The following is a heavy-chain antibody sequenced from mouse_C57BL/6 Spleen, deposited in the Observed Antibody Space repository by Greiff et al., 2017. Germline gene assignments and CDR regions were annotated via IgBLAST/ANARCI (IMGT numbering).Heavy chain of an antibody. CDR1: GYAFSSYW. J-gene: IGHJ3*01. Sequence: QVQLQQSGAELVKPGASVKISCKASGYAFSSYWMNWVKQRPGKGLEWIGQIYPGDGDTNYNGKFKGKATLTADKSSSTAYMQLSSLTSEDSAVYFCARVYGSSLAWFAYWGQGTLVTVSA. CDR2: IYPGDGDT. CDR3: ARVYGSSLAWFAY. V-gene: IGHV1-80*01. D-gene: IGHD1-1*01.